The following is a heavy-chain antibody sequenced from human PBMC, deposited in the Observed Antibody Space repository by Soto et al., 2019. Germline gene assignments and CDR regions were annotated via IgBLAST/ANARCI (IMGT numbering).Heavy chain of an antibody. CDR1: GFTFSSYS. CDR2: ISSSSSTI. Sequence: PGGSLRLSCAASGFTFSSYSMNWVRQAPGKGLEWVSYISSSSSTIYYADSVKGRFTISRDNAKNSLYLQMNSLRAEDTAVYYCARDTTTLLWLGEPYYFDYWGQGTLVTVSS. J-gene: IGHJ4*02. CDR3: ARDTTTLLWLGEPYYFDY. V-gene: IGHV3-48*01. D-gene: IGHD3-10*01.